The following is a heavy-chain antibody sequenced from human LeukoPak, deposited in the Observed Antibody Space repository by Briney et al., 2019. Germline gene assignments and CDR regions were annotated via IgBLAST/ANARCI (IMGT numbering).Heavy chain of an antibody. CDR2: ISAYNGNT. D-gene: IGHD5-18*01. J-gene: IGHJ4*02. Sequence: ASVKVSCKASGYTFTSYGISWVRQAPGQGLEWMGWISAYNGNTDYAQKLQGRVTMTTDTSTSTAYMELRSLRSDDTAVYSCARDIPVDTAMVTGHVFFDYWGQGTLVTVSS. V-gene: IGHV1-18*01. CDR1: GYTFTSYG. CDR3: ARDIPVDTAMVTGHVFFDY.